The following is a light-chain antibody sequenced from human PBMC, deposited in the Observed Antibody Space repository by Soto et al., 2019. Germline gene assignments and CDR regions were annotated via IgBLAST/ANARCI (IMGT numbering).Light chain of an antibody. Sequence: DIQMTQSPSTLSASVGDRVTITCRASQSISSWLAWYQRKPGKAPKLLIYKASSLESGVPSRFSGSGSGTDFTLTISSLQPEDFATYYCQQSYSTPRTCGQGNKGDIK. CDR1: QSISSW. CDR3: QQSYSTPRT. V-gene: IGKV1-5*03. J-gene: IGKJ1*01. CDR2: KAS.